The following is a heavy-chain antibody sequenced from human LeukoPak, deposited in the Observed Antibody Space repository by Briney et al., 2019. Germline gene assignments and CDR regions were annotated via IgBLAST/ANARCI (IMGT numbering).Heavy chain of an antibody. Sequence: GGSLRLSCAASGFTFSSYWMSWVRQAPGKGLEWVANIKQDGSGKYYVDSVKGRFTISRDNAKNSLYLQMNSLRAEDTAVYYCARGWRGSRQYCSSTSCHNPKNAFDIWGQGTMVTVSS. J-gene: IGHJ3*02. V-gene: IGHV3-7*03. CDR1: GFTFSSYW. CDR2: IKQDGSGK. D-gene: IGHD2-2*01. CDR3: ARGWRGSRQYCSSTSCHNPKNAFDI.